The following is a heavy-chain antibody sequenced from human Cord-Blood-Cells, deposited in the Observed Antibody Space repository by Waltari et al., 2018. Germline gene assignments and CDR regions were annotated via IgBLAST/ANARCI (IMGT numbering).Heavy chain of an antibody. CDR3: ARGAYCSGGSCYWIDY. V-gene: IGHV4-34*01. J-gene: IGHJ4*02. CDR2: INHSGST. Sequence: QVQLQPWGAGLLKPSETLSLTCAHYGGSFSGYYWSWTRQPPGKGLEWIGEINHSGSTNYNPSLKSRVTISVDTSKNQFSLKLSSVTAADTAVYYCARGAYCSGGSCYWIDYWGQGTLVTVSS. CDR1: GGSFSGYY. D-gene: IGHD2-15*01.